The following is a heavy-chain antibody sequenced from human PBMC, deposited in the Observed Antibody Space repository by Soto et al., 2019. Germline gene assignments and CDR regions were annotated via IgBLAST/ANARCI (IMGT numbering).Heavy chain of an antibody. CDR1: GGSFSGYY. CDR3: ARGLRSSRYYYGAGYKWYDP. D-gene: IGHD3-10*01. J-gene: IGHJ5*02. V-gene: IGHV4-34*01. CDR2: INHSGST. Sequence: SETLSLTCSVYGGSFSGYYWSWIRQPPGKGLEWIGEINHSGSTNYNPSLKSRVTISVDTSKNQFSLKLISVTAADTAVYYCARGLRSSRYYYGAGYKWYDPWGQGTLVTVSS.